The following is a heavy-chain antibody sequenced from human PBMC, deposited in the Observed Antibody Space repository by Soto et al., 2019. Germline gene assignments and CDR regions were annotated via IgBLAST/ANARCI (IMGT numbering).Heavy chain of an antibody. CDR3: ATNGDILTGRYKNAFDI. D-gene: IGHD3-9*01. Sequence: ASVKVSCKVSGYTLTELSMHWVRQATGKGLEWMGGFDPEDGETIYAQKFQGRVTMTEDTSTDTAYMELSSLRSEDTAVYYCATNGDILTGRYKNAFDIWGQGTMVTVSS. J-gene: IGHJ3*02. CDR2: FDPEDGET. CDR1: GYTLTELS. V-gene: IGHV1-24*01.